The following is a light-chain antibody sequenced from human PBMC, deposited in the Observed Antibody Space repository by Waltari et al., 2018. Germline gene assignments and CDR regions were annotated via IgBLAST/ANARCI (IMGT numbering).Light chain of an antibody. CDR2: QAT. CDR1: QTINKW. CDR3: QQYHAYPWT. Sequence: DIQMTQSPSPLSMSVGDRVTITCRASQTINKWLAWYQQKPGTAPKLLIFQATSLQVGVPSRFSGSGSGTEFSLTIVSLQPDDFATYFCQQYHAYPWTFGQGTKVEMK. V-gene: IGKV1-5*03. J-gene: IGKJ1*01.